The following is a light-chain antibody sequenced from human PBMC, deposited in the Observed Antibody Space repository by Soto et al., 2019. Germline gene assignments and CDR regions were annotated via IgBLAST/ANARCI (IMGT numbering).Light chain of an antibody. V-gene: IGKV1-9*01. J-gene: IGKJ4*01. CDR1: QGMSTY. Sequence: DIPLTQSPSFLSASVGDTVTITCRASQGMSTYLAWYQQKPGKVPKLLIRFASTLHSGVPPRFSGGGSGTEFTLTISTLQPDDSGIYYCQQLNGYQLAFGGGTNVEIK. CDR3: QQLNGYQLA. CDR2: FAS.